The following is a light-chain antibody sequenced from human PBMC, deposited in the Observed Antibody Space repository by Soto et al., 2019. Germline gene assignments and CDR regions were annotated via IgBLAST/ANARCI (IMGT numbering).Light chain of an antibody. Sequence: QSVLTQPASVSGSPGQPIAISCTGTSSDVGGYNSVSWYQQHPGKAPKLMIYNVSNRPSGVSDRFSGSKSGNTASLTISGLQAEDEADYYCSSYTSTNTYVFGTGTKVTVL. CDR3: SSYTSTNTYV. CDR2: NVS. V-gene: IGLV2-14*03. CDR1: SSDVGGYNS. J-gene: IGLJ1*01.